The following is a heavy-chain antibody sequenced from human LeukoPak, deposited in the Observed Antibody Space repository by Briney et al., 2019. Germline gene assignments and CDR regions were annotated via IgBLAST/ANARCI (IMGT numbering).Heavy chain of an antibody. J-gene: IGHJ5*02. V-gene: IGHV4-34*01. CDR3: ARQTIAVAYWFDP. Sequence: SETLSLTCAVYGGSFSGYYWSWIRQPPGKGLEWIGEINHSGSTNYNPSLKSRVTISVDTSKNQFSLKLSSVTAADTAVYYCARQTIAVAYWFDPWGQGTLVTVSS. CDR2: INHSGST. D-gene: IGHD6-19*01. CDR1: GGSFSGYY.